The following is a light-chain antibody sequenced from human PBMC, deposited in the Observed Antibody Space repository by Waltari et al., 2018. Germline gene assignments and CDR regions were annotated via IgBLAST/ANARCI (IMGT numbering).Light chain of an antibody. CDR1: SSNIGTYG. Sequence: QSVLTQPPSTSETPGQRVTISCSGSSSNIGTYGVNWYQQVPGTAPKLLIRTDTQRPSGVPARFSGSKSGTSASLDISGLQSEDEANYFCAAWDDSLNAWVFGGGTKLTVL. V-gene: IGLV1-44*01. CDR3: AAWDDSLNAWV. CDR2: TDT. J-gene: IGLJ3*02.